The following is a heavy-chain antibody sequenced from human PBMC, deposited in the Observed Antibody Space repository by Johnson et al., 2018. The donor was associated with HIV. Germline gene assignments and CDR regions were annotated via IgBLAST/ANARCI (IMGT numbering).Heavy chain of an antibody. CDR1: GFTFSSYA. Sequence: QVHLVESGGGVVQPGRSLRLSCAASGFTFSSYAMHWVRQAPGKGLEWVAVISYDGSNKYYADSVKGRFTISRDNSKNTLSRQMNSLRAEDTAVYYCAREGGGPMGDAFDIWGQGTLVTVSS. CDR3: AREGGGPMGDAFDI. J-gene: IGHJ3*02. D-gene: IGHD2-8*01. CDR2: ISYDGSNK. V-gene: IGHV3-30*04.